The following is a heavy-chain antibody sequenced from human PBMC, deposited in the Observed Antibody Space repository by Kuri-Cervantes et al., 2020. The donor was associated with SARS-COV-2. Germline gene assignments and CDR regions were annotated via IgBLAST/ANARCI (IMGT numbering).Heavy chain of an antibody. D-gene: IGHD3-9*01. CDR1: GFTFSSYS. CDR2: ISSSSSYI. CDR3: ARDLGILTGYYSHYYYYYGMDV. V-gene: IGHV3-21*01. Sequence: GESLKISCAASGFTFSSYSMNWVRQAPGKGLEWVSSISSSSSYIYYADSVKGRFTISRGNAKNSLYLQMNSLRAEDTAVYYCARDLGILTGYYSHYYYYYGMDVWGQGTTVTVSS. J-gene: IGHJ6*02.